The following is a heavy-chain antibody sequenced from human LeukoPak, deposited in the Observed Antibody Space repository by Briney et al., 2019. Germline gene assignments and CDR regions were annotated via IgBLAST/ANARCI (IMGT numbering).Heavy chain of an antibody. CDR2: ISGSGGTT. CDR1: GFTFSSIA. V-gene: IGHV3-23*01. Sequence: GGSLRLSCAASGFTFSSIAMSWVRQAPDKGLEWVSAISGSGGTTLYADSVKGRFTISRDNSKNTLYLQMNSLRAEDTAVYYCAKGMGHSYGSLDYWGQGTLVTVSS. CDR3: AKGMGHSYGSLDY. J-gene: IGHJ4*02. D-gene: IGHD5-18*01.